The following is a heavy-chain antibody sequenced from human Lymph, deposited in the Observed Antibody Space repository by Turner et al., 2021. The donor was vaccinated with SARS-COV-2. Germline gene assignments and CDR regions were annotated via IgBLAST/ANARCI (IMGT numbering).Heavy chain of an antibody. D-gene: IGHD4-17*01. CDR1: GFTFSTYC. CDR2: ISSSSSYI. V-gene: IGHV3-21*01. CDR3: ARDIPTTADYFAY. J-gene: IGHJ4*02. Sequence: EVQLVESGGGLVKHGGSLRLSCSASGFTFSTYCMNWVRQAPGKGLEWISSISSSSSYIYYADSVKGRFTISRDDAKNSLYLQMNSLRAEDTAVYYCARDIPTTADYFAYWGQGTLVTVSS.